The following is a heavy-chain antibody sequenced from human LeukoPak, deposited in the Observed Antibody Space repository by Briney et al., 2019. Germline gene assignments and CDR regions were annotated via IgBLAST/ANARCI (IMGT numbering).Heavy chain of an antibody. CDR2: MNPNSGNT. J-gene: IGHJ5*01. CDR3: ARGGTRYCSSTSCYNWFDS. Sequence: ASVKVSCKASGYTFTSYDINWVRQATGQGLEWMGWMNPNSGNTGYAQKFQGRVTMTRNTSMSTAYMELSSLRSEDTAVYYCARGGTRYCSSTSCYNWFDSWGQGTLVTVSS. V-gene: IGHV1-8*01. CDR1: GYTFTSYD. D-gene: IGHD2-2*01.